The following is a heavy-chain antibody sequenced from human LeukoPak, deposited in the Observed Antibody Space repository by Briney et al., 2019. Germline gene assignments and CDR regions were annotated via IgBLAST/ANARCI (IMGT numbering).Heavy chain of an antibody. D-gene: IGHD2-8*01. Sequence: GGSLRLSCAAAGFSFSSYPMNWVRQAPGKGLEWVSHISSDGNTESYVDAPRGRFTMSRDNGKNSLFLLINSLRVEDTAVYYCARDSVNGPFVISLDLWGQGALVTVSS. CDR3: ARDSVNGPFVISLDL. CDR1: GFSFSSYP. V-gene: IGHV3-48*03. CDR2: ISSDGNTE. J-gene: IGHJ4*02.